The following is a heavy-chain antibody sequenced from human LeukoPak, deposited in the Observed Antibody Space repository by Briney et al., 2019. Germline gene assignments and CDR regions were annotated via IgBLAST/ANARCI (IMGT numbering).Heavy chain of an antibody. Sequence: ASVKVSCKASGYTFTSYYMHWVRQAPGQGLEWMGIINPSGGSTSYAQKFQGRVTMTRDTSTSTAYMELSSLRSEDTAVYYCASGEAYYDFWSGYKAFDYWGQGTLVTVSS. D-gene: IGHD3-3*01. J-gene: IGHJ4*02. CDR3: ASGEAYYDFWSGYKAFDY. CDR1: GYTFTSYY. CDR2: INPSGGST. V-gene: IGHV1-46*01.